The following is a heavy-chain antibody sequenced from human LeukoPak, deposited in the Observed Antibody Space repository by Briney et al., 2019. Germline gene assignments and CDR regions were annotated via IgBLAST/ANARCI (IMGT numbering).Heavy chain of an antibody. CDR3: ARIASRDFFDY. CDR2: INGDGSST. D-gene: IGHD2-2*01. Sequence: PGGSLRLSCAASGFTFSGYWMYWVRQAPGKGLVWVSRINGDGSSTIYADSVKGRFTISRDNARNTLYLQMNSLRAEDTAVYYCARIASRDFFDYWGQGTLVTVSS. J-gene: IGHJ4*02. V-gene: IGHV3-74*01. CDR1: GFTFSGYW.